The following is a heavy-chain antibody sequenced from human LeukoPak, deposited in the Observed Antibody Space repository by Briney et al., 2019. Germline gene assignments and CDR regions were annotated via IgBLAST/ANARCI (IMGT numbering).Heavy chain of an antibody. J-gene: IGHJ3*02. Sequence: SETLSLTCTLSGGSVSSSSYYWGWIRQPPGKGLEWIGTIYYSGSTYYNPSLKSRVTISVDTSKNQFSLKLSSVTAADTDVYYCARHKGYYDSSGYYPDAFDIWGQGTMVTVSS. CDR2: IYYSGST. CDR1: GGSVSSSSYY. V-gene: IGHV4-39*01. D-gene: IGHD3-22*01. CDR3: ARHKGYYDSSGYYPDAFDI.